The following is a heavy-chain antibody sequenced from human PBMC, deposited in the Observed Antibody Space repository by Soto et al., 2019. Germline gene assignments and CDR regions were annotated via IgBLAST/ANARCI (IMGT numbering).Heavy chain of an antibody. Sequence: QVPLVQSGAEVKKPGASVKVSCKASGYTFTSYNINWVRQAPGQGLEWMGWMNPNSGNTGYAQTFQDRITLTRDTSITTAYMELSSLRSDDTAVYFCVRYGVAASYWGQGSLVTVSS. J-gene: IGHJ4*02. CDR3: VRYGVAASY. V-gene: IGHV1-8*01. CDR2: MNPNSGNT. CDR1: GYTFTSYN. D-gene: IGHD2-8*01.